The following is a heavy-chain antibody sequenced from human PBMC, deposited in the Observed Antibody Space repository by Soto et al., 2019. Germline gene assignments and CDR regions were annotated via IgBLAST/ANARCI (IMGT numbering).Heavy chain of an antibody. CDR1: GVSISNSSYY. J-gene: IGHJ4*02. CDR3: ARHGSN. CDR2: IYYSGIT. Sequence: SETLSLTCTVSGVSISNSSYYWGWIRRPPGKGLEWIGTIYYSGITYYNPSLKSRVTISVDTSKNQFSLKLTSVTAADTAVYYCARHGSNWGQGTLVTSPQ. V-gene: IGHV4-39*01.